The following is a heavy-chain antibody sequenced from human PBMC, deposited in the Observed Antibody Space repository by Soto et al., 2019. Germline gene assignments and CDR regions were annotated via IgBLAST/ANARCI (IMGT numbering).Heavy chain of an antibody. Sequence: QVQLVQSGAEVKKPGASVKVSCKASGYTFTSYAITWVRQAPGQGLEWMGWISAYNGNTNYAQQLQGRVTTTTDTSTRTAHMEMRSLRSDDTAVYYCARELPPVDYWGQGTLVTVSS. J-gene: IGHJ4*02. CDR3: ARELPPVDY. CDR2: ISAYNGNT. CDR1: GYTFTSYA. V-gene: IGHV1-18*01.